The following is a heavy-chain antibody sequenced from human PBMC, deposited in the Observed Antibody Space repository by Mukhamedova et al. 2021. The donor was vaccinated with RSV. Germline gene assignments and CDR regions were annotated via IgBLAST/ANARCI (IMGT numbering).Heavy chain of an antibody. V-gene: IGHV5-51*01. CDR3: ARRDGDYGPLFADY. D-gene: IGHD4-17*01. CDR2: IYPGDSDT. Sequence: GIIYPGDSDTRYSPSFQGQVTISADKSISTAYLQWSSLKASDTAMYYCARRDGDYGPLFADYWGQGTLVTGSS. J-gene: IGHJ4*02.